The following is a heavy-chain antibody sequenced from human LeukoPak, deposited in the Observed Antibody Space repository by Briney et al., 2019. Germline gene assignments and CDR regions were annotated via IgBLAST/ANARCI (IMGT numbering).Heavy chain of an antibody. Sequence: SETLSLTCTVSGGSISSYYWSWIRQPPGKGLEWIGYIYYSGSTNYNPSLKCRVTISVDTSKNQFSLKLSSVTAADTAVYYCARSRDDSSGYYYLYYFDYWGQGTLVTVSS. V-gene: IGHV4-59*01. D-gene: IGHD3-22*01. CDR3: ARSRDDSSGYYYLYYFDY. J-gene: IGHJ4*02. CDR2: IYYSGST. CDR1: GGSISSYY.